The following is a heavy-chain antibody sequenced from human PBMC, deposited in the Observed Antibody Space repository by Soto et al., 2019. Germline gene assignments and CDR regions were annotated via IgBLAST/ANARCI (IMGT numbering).Heavy chain of an antibody. D-gene: IGHD6-6*01. Sequence: QVQLVQSGAEVKKPGSSVKVSCKASGGTFSSYTISWVRQPPGQGLEWMGRIIPILGIANYAQKFQGRVTITADKSTSTAYMELSSLRSEDTAAYYCARGSSSWGRFDYWGQGTLVTVSS. CDR1: GGTFSSYT. V-gene: IGHV1-69*02. J-gene: IGHJ4*02. CDR2: IIPILGIA. CDR3: ARGSSSWGRFDY.